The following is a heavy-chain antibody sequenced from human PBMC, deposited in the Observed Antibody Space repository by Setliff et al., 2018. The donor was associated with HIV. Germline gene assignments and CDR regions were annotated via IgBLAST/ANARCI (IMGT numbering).Heavy chain of an antibody. D-gene: IGHD4-4*01. CDR2: ISPSSTII. CDR1: GFTFNTYA. V-gene: IGHV3-48*01. J-gene: IGHJ2*01. CDR3: TRDYRNLGFDL. Sequence: PGGSLRLSCAASGFTFNTYAMNWVRQAPGKGLEWVSYISPSSTIIYYPDSVKGRFTTSRDNARNSLYLEMNSLRADDTAVYYCTRDYRNLGFDLWGRGSLVTVSS.